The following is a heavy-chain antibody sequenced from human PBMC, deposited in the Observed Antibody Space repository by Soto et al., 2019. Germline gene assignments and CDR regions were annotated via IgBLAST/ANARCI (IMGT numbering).Heavy chain of an antibody. Sequence: PGESLKISCRASGYSFKTFWLGWVRQMPGKGLEWMAMIYPDDSDIKYSPSFEGQVTISVDRSITTAYLQWSSLRASDGGMFYCARVRNNGGDGFFDLWGQGTLVTVSS. CDR1: GYSFKTFW. D-gene: IGHD2-8*01. CDR2: IYPDDSDI. V-gene: IGHV5-51*01. CDR3: ARVRNNGGDGFFDL. J-gene: IGHJ4*02.